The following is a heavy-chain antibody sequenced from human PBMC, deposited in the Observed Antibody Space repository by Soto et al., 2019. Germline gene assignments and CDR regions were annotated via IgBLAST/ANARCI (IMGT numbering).Heavy chain of an antibody. D-gene: IGHD6-13*01. J-gene: IGHJ4*02. Sequence: GGSLRLSCAASGFTFSSYGMHWVRQAPGKGLEWVAVIWYDGSNKYYADSVKGRFTISRDNSKNTLSLQMNSLRAEDTAVYYCAKEGSSSWRFDYWGQGTLVTVSS. CDR2: IWYDGSNK. V-gene: IGHV3-33*06. CDR3: AKEGSSSWRFDY. CDR1: GFTFSSYG.